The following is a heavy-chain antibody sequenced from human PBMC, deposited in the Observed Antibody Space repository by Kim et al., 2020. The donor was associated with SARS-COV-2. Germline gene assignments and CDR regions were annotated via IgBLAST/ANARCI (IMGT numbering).Heavy chain of an antibody. Sequence: GGSLRLSCAASGFTFSTYSMNWARQAPGKGLEWVAYIRFGGAIIYYADSVRGRFTISRDYATNSLYLEMNNLREDDTAVYYCTRDPHALDFWGRGTLVTVAS. CDR1: GFTFSTYS. CDR2: IRFGGAII. D-gene: IGHD2-2*01. CDR3: TRDPHALDF. V-gene: IGHV3-48*02. J-gene: IGHJ4*02.